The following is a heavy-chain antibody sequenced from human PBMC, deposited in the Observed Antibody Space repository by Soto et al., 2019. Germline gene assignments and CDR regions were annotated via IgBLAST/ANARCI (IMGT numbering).Heavy chain of an antibody. CDR2: IIPIFGTA. CDR3: ARGDAATKDIDY. D-gene: IGHD6-25*01. V-gene: IGHV1-69*13. Sequence: SVKVSWKTSGGAISRYAGSWVRQAPGQGLEWMGGIIPIFGTANYAQKFQGRVTITADESTSTAYMELSSLRSEDTAVYYCARGDAATKDIDYWGQGTLVTVSS. J-gene: IGHJ4*02. CDR1: GGAISRYA.